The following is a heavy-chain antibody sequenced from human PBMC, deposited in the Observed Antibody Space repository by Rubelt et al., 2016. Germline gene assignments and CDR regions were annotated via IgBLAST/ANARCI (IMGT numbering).Heavy chain of an antibody. CDR1: GGSIRSITYK. CDR2: IHYSGRT. Sequence: QLLLQESGPGLVKPSETLSLTCSVSGGSIRSITYKWAWVRQPPEKGLEWIASIHYSGRTDYNPSLKSRVNISLDTSKNQVSLSLNFVTAADTAVYYCVRGGARGRYGWLDPWGQGTLVTVSS. CDR3: VRGGARGRYGWLDP. J-gene: IGHJ5*02. D-gene: IGHD6-19*01. V-gene: IGHV4-39*07.